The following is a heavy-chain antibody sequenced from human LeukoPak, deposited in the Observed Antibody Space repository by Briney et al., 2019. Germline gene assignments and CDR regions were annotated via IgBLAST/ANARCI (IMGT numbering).Heavy chain of an antibody. Sequence: GGSLRLSCAASGFTVSSNYMSWVRQAPGKGLEWVSVIYSGGSTYYADSVKGRFTISRDNSKNTLYLQMNSLRAEDTAVYYCASAYSSSWYAYWGQGTLVTVSS. CDR3: ASAYSSSWYAY. J-gene: IGHJ4*02. CDR2: IYSGGST. D-gene: IGHD6-13*01. CDR1: GFTVSSNY. V-gene: IGHV3-53*01.